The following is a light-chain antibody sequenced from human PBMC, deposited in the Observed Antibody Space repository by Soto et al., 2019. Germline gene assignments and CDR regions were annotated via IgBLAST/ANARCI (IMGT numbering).Light chain of an antibody. J-gene: IGKJ1*01. CDR3: QQYNSYPWT. V-gene: IGKV1-39*01. CDR2: GAS. Sequence: DIRVIQSPSSLSASVGDRVTITCRASLRISNYLNWYQQEPGKAPKLLIFGASTLQSGVPSRFSGSGSGTEFTLTISDLQPEDSATYYCQQYNSYPWTFGQGTKVEIK. CDR1: LRISNY.